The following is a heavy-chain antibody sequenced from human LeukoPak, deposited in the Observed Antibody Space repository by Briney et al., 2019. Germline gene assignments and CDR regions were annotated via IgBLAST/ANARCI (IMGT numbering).Heavy chain of an antibody. CDR3: ASGAIYYDFWSGYSS. CDR1: GYTFTSYG. V-gene: IGHV1-18*01. D-gene: IGHD3-3*01. J-gene: IGHJ5*02. Sequence: ASVKVSCKASGYTFTSYGISWVRQAPGQGLEWMGWISAYNGSTNYAQKLQGRVTMTTDTSTSTAYMELRSLRSDDTAVYYCASGAIYYDFWSGYSSWGQGTLVTVSS. CDR2: ISAYNGST.